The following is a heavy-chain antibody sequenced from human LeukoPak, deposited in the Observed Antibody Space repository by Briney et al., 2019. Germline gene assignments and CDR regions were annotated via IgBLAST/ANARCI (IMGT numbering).Heavy chain of an antibody. CDR2: ISGSGGST. D-gene: IGHD1-26*01. CDR3: AKAIVGAPRVAFDY. J-gene: IGHJ4*02. V-gene: IGHV3-23*01. Sequence: GGSLRLSCAASGFTFSSYAMSWVRQAPGKGLEWVSAISGSGGSTSYADSVKGRFTISRDNSKNTLYLQMNSLRAEDTAVYYCAKAIVGAPRVAFDYWGQGTLVTVSS. CDR1: GFTFSSYA.